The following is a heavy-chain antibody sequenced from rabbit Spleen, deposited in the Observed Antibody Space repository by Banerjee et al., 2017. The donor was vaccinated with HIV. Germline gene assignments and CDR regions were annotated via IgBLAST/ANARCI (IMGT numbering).Heavy chain of an antibody. D-gene: IGHD8-1*01. Sequence: QSLEESGGDLVKPEGSLTLTCTASGFSFSNSYYMCWVRQAPGKGLEYIACIYADNTGSTVYASWARGRFTISKTSSTTVTLEMTSLAAADTATYFCAKAIAGSGDWFLFDLWGPGTLVTVS. CDR1: GFSFSNSYY. V-gene: IGHV1S40*01. CDR2: IYADNTGST. CDR3: AKAIAGSGDWFLFDL. J-gene: IGHJ4*01.